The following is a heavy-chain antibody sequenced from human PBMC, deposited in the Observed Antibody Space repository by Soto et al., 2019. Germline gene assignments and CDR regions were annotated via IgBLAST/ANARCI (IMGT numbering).Heavy chain of an antibody. CDR3: ARERPTEATFSFDY. V-gene: IGHV1-3*01. Sequence: ASVKVSFKASGYTFASYAIHWVRQAPGQRLEWMGWINVGNANTRYSQNFQDRVTITRDISASTAYMEVSSLRSEDTALYYCARERPTEATFSFDYWGQGTQVTVSS. CDR1: GYTFASYA. J-gene: IGHJ4*02. CDR2: INVGNANT. D-gene: IGHD4-17*01.